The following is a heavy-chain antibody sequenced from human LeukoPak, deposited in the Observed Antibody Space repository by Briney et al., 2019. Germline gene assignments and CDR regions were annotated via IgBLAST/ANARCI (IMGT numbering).Heavy chain of an antibody. Sequence: GGSLRLSCAASGFTFSTYTMNWVRQAPGKGLEYVSAISSNGGSTYYANSVKGRFTISRDNSKNTLYLQMGSLRAEDMAVYYCAKVHSSGWYGVYYFDYWGQGTLVTVSS. D-gene: IGHD6-19*01. V-gene: IGHV3-64*01. J-gene: IGHJ4*02. CDR3: AKVHSSGWYGVYYFDY. CDR1: GFTFSTYT. CDR2: ISSNGGST.